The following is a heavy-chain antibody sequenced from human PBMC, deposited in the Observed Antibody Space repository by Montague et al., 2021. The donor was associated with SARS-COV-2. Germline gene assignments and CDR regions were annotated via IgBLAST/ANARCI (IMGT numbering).Heavy chain of an antibody. CDR2: ISSSSSYI. V-gene: IGHV3-21*01. CDR3: ARDKITIFGVVIIDY. D-gene: IGHD3-3*01. J-gene: IGHJ4*02. Sequence: FLRLSCAASGFTFSSYSMNWVRQAPGKGLEWVSSISSSSSYIYYADSVKGRFTISRDNAKNSLYLQMNSLRAEDTAVYYCARDKITIFGVVIIDYWGQGTLVTVSS. CDR1: GFTFSSYS.